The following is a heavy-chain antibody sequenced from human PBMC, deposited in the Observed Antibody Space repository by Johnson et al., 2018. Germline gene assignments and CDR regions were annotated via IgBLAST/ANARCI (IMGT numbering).Heavy chain of an antibody. D-gene: IGHD3-3*01. CDR3: AKASLRFLEWFSAFDI. Sequence: VQLVESGGGLVQPGGSLRLSCAASGFTFSSYAMTWVRQAPGKGLEWVSAISGSGGSTYYADSVKGRFTISRDNSKNPLYLQMNSLRAEDTAVYYCAKASLRFLEWFSAFDIWGQGTMVTVSS. J-gene: IGHJ3*02. V-gene: IGHV3-23*04. CDR2: ISGSGGST. CDR1: GFTFSSYA.